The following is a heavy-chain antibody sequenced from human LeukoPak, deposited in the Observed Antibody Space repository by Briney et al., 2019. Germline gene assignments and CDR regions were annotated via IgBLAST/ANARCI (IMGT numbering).Heavy chain of an antibody. CDR1: GFTFTNYW. V-gene: IGHV3-7*01. Sequence: GGSLRLSCAASGFTFTNYWMSWVRQAPGKGLELVANIKQDRSEKYYVDSVKGRFTISRDDSKSTVYLQLNSLRHDDTGIYYCTRGRWWLPYWGQGTMVTVSS. CDR2: IKQDRSEK. CDR3: TRGRWWLPY. J-gene: IGHJ4*02. D-gene: IGHD2-15*01.